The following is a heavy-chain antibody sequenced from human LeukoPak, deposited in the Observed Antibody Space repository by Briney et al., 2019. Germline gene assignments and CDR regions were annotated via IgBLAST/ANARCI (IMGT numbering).Heavy chain of an antibody. CDR1: GGSISSSNW. CDR2: IYHSGST. D-gene: IGHD2-15*01. V-gene: IGHV4-4*02. CDR3: ARLGVCSGGSCSFDY. Sequence: SETLSLTCAVSGGSISSSNWWSWVRQPPGKGLEWIGEIYHSGSTNYNPSLKSRVTISVDKSKNQFSLKLNSVTAADTAVYYCARLGVCSGGSCSFDYWGQGTLVTVSS. J-gene: IGHJ4*02.